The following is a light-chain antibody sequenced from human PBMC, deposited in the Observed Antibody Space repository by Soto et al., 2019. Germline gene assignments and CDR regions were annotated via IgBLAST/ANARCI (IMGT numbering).Light chain of an antibody. V-gene: IGLV1-44*01. CDR1: NSNIGSNT. CDR3: AVWDDSLRGRV. CDR2: GND. Sequence: QSVLTQPPSASGTPGQRVTISCSGSNSNIGSNTVNWYQQFPGTAPRFLIYGNDQRPSGVPDRFSASKSGTSASLAISGLQSKDEADYYFAVWDDSLRGRVFGGGTKLTVL. J-gene: IGLJ2*01.